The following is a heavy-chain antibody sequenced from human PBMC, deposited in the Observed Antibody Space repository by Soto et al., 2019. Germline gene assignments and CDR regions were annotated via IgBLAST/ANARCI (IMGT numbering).Heavy chain of an antibody. CDR3: ARTIAAAVPGFDP. CDR2: ISSSSSYT. Sequence: GGSLTLSCAVSGFTFSDSYMSWIRQAPGKGLEWVSYISSSSSYTKYADSVKGRFTISRDNAKNSLYLEMNSLRAEDTAVYYCARTIAAAVPGFDPWGQGTLVTVSS. J-gene: IGHJ5*02. V-gene: IGHV3-11*06. D-gene: IGHD6-13*01. CDR1: GFTFSDSY.